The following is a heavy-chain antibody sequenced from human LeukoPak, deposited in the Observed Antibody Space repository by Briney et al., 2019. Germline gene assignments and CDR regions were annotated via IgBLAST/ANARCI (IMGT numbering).Heavy chain of an antibody. CDR2: ISYDGSNK. J-gene: IGHJ4*02. D-gene: IGHD3-22*01. Sequence: GRSLRLSCEASGFTFSSYGMHWVRQAPGKGLEWVAFISYDGSNKYYADSVKGRFTITKDNSKNTLYLQMNSLRAEDTAVYYCAKGGYYDSSGYYLFDYWGQGTLVTVSS. CDR1: GFTFSSYG. CDR3: AKGGYYDSSGYYLFDY. V-gene: IGHV3-30*18.